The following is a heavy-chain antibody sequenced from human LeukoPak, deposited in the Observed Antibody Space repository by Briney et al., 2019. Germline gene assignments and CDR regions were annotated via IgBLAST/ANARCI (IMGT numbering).Heavy chain of an antibody. CDR2: IYHSGST. J-gene: IGHJ4*02. CDR1: GYSISSGYY. Sequence: SETLSLTCAVSGYSISSGYYWGWIRQPPGKGLEGIGIIYHSGSTYYNPSLKSRVTMSVDTSKNQFPLKLSSVTAADTAVYYWARQARYCAGTTCYILDYWGQGTLVTVSS. CDR3: ARQARYCAGTTCYILDY. D-gene: IGHD2-2*01. V-gene: IGHV4-38-2*01.